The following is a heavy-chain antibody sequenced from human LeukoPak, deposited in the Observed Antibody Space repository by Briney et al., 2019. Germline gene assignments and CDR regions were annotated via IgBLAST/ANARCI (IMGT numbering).Heavy chain of an antibody. CDR3: ARAPPYYYGSGSYYNVGWFDP. Sequence: SRTLSLTCAVSGGSISSGGYSWSWIRQPPGKGLEWIGYIYHSGSTYYNPSLKSRVTISVDRSKNQFSLKLSSVTAADTAVYYCARAPPYYYGSGSYYNVGWFDPWGQGTLVTVSS. V-gene: IGHV4-30-2*01. CDR1: GGSISSGGYS. D-gene: IGHD3-10*01. CDR2: IYHSGST. J-gene: IGHJ5*02.